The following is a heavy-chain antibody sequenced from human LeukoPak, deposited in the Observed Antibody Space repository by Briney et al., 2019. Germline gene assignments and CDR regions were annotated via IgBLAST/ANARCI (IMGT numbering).Heavy chain of an antibody. J-gene: IGHJ4*02. CDR3: ARRGSWAGLDY. CDR2: IIPIFGTA. D-gene: IGHD6-13*01. V-gene: IGHV1-69*01. Sequence: SVKVSCTASGGAFSSYAISWVRQAPGQGLEWMGGIIPIFGTANYAQKFQGRVTITADESTSTAYMELSSLRSEDTAVYYCARRGSWAGLDYWGQGTLVTVSS. CDR1: GGAFSSYA.